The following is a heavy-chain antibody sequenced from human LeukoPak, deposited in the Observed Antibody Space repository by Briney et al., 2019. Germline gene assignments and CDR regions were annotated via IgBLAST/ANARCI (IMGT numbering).Heavy chain of an antibody. D-gene: IGHD1-26*01. V-gene: IGHV4-61*02. CDR1: GGSISSGSYY. CDR2: IYTSGST. CDR3: ARASGSYRWYFDY. Sequence: SQTLSLTCTVSGGSISSGSYYWSWIPQPAGKGLEWSGRIYTSGSTNYNPSLKSRVTISVDTSKNQFSLKLSSVTAADTAVYYCARASGSYRWYFDYWGQGTLVTVSS. J-gene: IGHJ4*02.